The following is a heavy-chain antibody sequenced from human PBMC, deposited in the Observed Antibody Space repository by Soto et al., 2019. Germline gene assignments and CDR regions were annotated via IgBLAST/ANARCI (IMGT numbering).Heavy chain of an antibody. CDR1: GFTFSSYS. V-gene: IGHV3-48*02. Sequence: PGESLKISCAASGFTFSSYSMNWVRQAPGKGLDWVSYIGYGGNIYYADSVRGRFAISRDNARNSLYLQMNSLRDEDTAVYYCTRDMGIAYGMDVWGQGTTVTVSS. J-gene: IGHJ6*02. CDR2: IGYGGNI. CDR3: TRDMGIAYGMDV. D-gene: IGHD6-13*01.